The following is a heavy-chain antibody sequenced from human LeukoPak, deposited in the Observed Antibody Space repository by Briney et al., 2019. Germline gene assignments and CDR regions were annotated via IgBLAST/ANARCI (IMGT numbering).Heavy chain of an antibody. CDR1: GFTFSSYE. CDR2: ISSSGSTI. Sequence: PGGSLRLSCAASGFTFSSYEMNWVRQAPGKGLEWVSYISSSGSTIYYADSVKGRFTISRDNAKNSLYLQMNSLRAEDTAVYYCAREEQLEILTDSYYYYGMDVWGQGTTVTVSS. CDR3: AREEQLEILTDSYYYYGMDV. V-gene: IGHV3-48*03. D-gene: IGHD6-13*01. J-gene: IGHJ6*02.